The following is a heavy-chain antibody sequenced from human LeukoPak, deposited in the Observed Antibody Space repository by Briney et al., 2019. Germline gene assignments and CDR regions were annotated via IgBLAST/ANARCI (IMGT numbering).Heavy chain of an antibody. CDR1: GFTFTSSA. J-gene: IGHJ6*02. CDR2: IVVGSGNT. D-gene: IGHD6-13*01. V-gene: IGHV1-58*01. CDR3: ALGYSSSWFSYYSYGMDV. Sequence: ASVKVSCKASGFTFTSSAVQWVRQARGQRLEWIGWIVVGSGNTNYAQKFQERVTITRDMSTSTAYMELSSLRSEDTAVYYCALGYSSSWFSYYSYGMDVWGQGTTVTVSS.